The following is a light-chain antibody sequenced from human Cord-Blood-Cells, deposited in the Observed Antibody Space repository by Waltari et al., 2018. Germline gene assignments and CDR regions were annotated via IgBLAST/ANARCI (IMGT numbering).Light chain of an antibody. J-gene: IGLJ2*01. V-gene: IGLV2-11*01. CDR1: RSHVGGYTF. CDR2: DVS. CDR3: CSYAGSYTYVV. Sequence: QSALTQPRSLSGSPGQSVTISCPGTRSHVGGYTFCSWYQQHPGKAPKLMIYDVSKRPSGVPDRFSGSKSGNTASLTISGLQAEDEADYYCCSYAGSYTYVVFGGGTKLTVL.